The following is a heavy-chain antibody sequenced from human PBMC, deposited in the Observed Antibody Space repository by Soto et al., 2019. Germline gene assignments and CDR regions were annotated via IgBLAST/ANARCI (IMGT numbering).Heavy chain of an antibody. CDR1: GFTFSTYS. CDR3: AREPYCSGGSCYSFSREYYYYMDV. D-gene: IGHD2-15*01. Sequence: EVQLVESGGDLVQPGGSLRLSCAASGFTFSTYSMNWVRLAPGKGLEWISYISSGSTTIYYADSVRGRFTISRDNAKNSLYLQMISLRAEDTAVYYCAREPYCSGGSCYSFSREYYYYMDVWGKGTTVTVSS. V-gene: IGHV3-48*01. J-gene: IGHJ6*03. CDR2: ISSGSTTI.